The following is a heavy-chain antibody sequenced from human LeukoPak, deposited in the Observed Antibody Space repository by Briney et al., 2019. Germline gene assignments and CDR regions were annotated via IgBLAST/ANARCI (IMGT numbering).Heavy chain of an antibody. D-gene: IGHD5-24*01. CDR1: GFTFSDYY. Sequence: PGGSLRLSCAASGFTFSDYYMSWIRQTPGKGLEWVSYISSSASAMFYADSVKGRFTISRDNAKNSLYLQMNSLRAEDTAIYYCTRVGYIDEGIDYWGQGTLVTVSS. J-gene: IGHJ4*02. CDR2: ISSSASAM. CDR3: TRVGYIDEGIDY. V-gene: IGHV3-11*04.